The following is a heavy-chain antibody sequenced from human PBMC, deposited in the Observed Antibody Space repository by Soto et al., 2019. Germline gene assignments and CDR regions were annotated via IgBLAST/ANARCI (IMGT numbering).Heavy chain of an antibody. CDR1: GGSISSGDYY. CDR2: IYYSGST. D-gene: IGHD6-6*01. CDR3: ATVGQSIAARPEWGFDY. V-gene: IGHV4-30-4*01. Sequence: ASETLSLTCTVSGGSISSGDYYWSWIRQPPGKGLEWIGYIYYSGSTYYNPSLKSRVTISVDTSKNQFSLKLSSVTAADTAVYYCATVGQSIAARPEWGFDYCGQGPLVTVSS. J-gene: IGHJ4*02.